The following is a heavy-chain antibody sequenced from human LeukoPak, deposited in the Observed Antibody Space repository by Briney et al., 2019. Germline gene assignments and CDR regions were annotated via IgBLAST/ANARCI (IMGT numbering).Heavy chain of an antibody. CDR1: GFTFTNYV. Sequence: PGGSLRLSCAASGFTFTNYVMSWVRQAPGKGLEWVSGITASGGSTFYADSVKGRFTISRDNSKTTLYLQLNSLRGEDTAVYYCAKGGGNSHFDYWGQGTLVTVSS. V-gene: IGHV3-23*01. CDR3: AKGGGNSHFDY. D-gene: IGHD4-23*01. CDR2: ITASGGST. J-gene: IGHJ4*02.